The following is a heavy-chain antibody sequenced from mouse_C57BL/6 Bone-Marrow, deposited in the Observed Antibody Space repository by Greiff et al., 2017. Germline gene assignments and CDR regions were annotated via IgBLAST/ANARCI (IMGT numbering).Heavy chain of an antibody. CDR2: INPNNGGT. J-gene: IGHJ3*01. CDR3: ARRDYGSSPWFAY. Sequence: EVQLQQSGPELVKPGASVKISCKASGYTFTDYYMNWVKQSHGKSLEWIGDINPNNGGTSYNQKFMGKATLTVDKSSSTAYMELRSLTSEDSAVYYCARRDYGSSPWFAYWGQGTLVTVSA. V-gene: IGHV1-26*01. D-gene: IGHD1-1*01. CDR1: GYTFTDYY.